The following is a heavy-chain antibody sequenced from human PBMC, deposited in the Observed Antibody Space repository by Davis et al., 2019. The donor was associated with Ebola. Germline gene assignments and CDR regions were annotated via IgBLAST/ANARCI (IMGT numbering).Heavy chain of an antibody. V-gene: IGHV4-39*07. Sequence: PSETLSLTCTVSGGSISSISYHWVWIRQPPGKGLEYIGRIYYIGTTYYNPSLKSRVTVSVDTSRNQFSLKVNSVTAADTAVYYCARTVPFYHYMDVWGKGTSVTVSS. CDR2: IYYIGTT. J-gene: IGHJ6*03. CDR1: GGSISSISYH. D-gene: IGHD4-17*01. CDR3: ARTVPFYHYMDV.